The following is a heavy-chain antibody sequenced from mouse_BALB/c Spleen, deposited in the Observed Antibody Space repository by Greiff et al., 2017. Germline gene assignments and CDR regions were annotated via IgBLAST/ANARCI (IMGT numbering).Heavy chain of an antibody. CDR2: INPDSSTI. V-gene: IGHV4-1*02. D-gene: IGHD1-1*01. J-gene: IGHJ1*01. CDR3: ANYYGSGYWYFDV. Sequence: EVKLLESGGGLVQPGGSLKLSCAASGFDFSRYWMSWVRQAPGKGLEWIGEINPDSSTINYTPSLKDKFIISRDNAKNTLYLQMSKVRSEDTALYYCANYYGSGYWYFDVWGAGTTVTVSS. CDR1: GFDFSRYW.